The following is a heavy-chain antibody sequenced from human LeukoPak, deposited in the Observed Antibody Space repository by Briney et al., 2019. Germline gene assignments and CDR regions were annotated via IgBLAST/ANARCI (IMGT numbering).Heavy chain of an antibody. J-gene: IGHJ4*02. V-gene: IGHV3-23*01. D-gene: IGHD6-13*01. CDR3: ATSYSSSWYLSPNFDY. CDR1: GFTFSSYA. CDR2: ISGSGGST. Sequence: GGSLRLSCAASGFTFSSYAMSWVGQAPGKGLEWVSAISGSGGSTYYADSVKGRFTISRDNSKNTLYLQMNSLRAEDTAVYYCATSYSSSWYLSPNFDYWGQGTLVTVSS.